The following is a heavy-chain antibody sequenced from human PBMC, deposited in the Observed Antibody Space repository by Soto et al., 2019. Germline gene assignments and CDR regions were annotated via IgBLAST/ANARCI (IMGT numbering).Heavy chain of an antibody. V-gene: IGHV3-30-3*01. CDR2: ISYDGSNK. CDR3: ARDLSMVRGVHFDY. CDR1: GFTFSSYA. Sequence: QVQLVESGGGVVQPGRSLRLSCAASGFTFSSYAMHWVRQAPGKGLEWVAVISYDGSNKYYADSVKGRFTISRDNSKNTLYLQMNSRRAGDTAVYYWARDLSMVRGVHFDYGGRGTLVTVSS. J-gene: IGHJ4*02. D-gene: IGHD3-10*01.